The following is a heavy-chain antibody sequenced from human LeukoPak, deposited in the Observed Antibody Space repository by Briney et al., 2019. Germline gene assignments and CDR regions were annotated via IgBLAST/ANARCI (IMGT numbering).Heavy chain of an antibody. CDR1: GFTFSSYA. V-gene: IGHV3-23*01. CDR3: AKRPYYYDSSGLDY. J-gene: IGHJ4*02. Sequence: PGGSLRLSCAASGFTFSSYAMSWVRQAPGKGLEWVSAISGSGGSTYYADSVKGRFTISRDNSKNTLYLQMNSLRAEDTAVHYCAKRPYYYDSSGLDYWGQGTLVTVSS. D-gene: IGHD3-22*01. CDR2: ISGSGGST.